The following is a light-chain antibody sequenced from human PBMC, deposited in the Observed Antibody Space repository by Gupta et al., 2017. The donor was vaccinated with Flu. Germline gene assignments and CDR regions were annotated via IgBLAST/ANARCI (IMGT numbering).Light chain of an antibody. CDR2: EVG. V-gene: IGLV2-14*01. CDR1: SSDVGGFNY. CDR3: SSYTRRSTLV. J-gene: IGLJ3*02. Sequence: SCTGTSSDVGGFNYVSWYQHHPGQAPKLMIYEVGNRPSGVSLRFSGSKSGNTASLAISDLQAEDEAYYYCSSYTRRSTLVFGGGTKLTVL.